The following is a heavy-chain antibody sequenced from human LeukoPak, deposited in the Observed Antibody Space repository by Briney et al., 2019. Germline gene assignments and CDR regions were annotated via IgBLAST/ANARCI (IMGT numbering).Heavy chain of an antibody. CDR1: GFTFSNYW. J-gene: IGHJ4*02. CDR3: ARDRDGKDY. V-gene: IGHV3-7*01. Sequence: GGSLRLSCAVSGFTFSNYWMSWVRQAPGKGLEWVANINHDGSDKFYVDSVKGRFTISRDNAKSSLYLQMNSLRVEDTAVYYCARDRDGKDYWGQGALVTVSS. D-gene: IGHD5-24*01. CDR2: INHDGSDK.